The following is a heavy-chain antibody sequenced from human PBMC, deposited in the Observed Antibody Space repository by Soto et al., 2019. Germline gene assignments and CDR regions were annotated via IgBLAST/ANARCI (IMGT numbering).Heavy chain of an antibody. Sequence: VASVKVSCKASGYTFTSYGISWVRQAPGQGLERMGWISAYNGNTNYAQKLQGRVTMTTDTSTSTAYMELRSLRSDDTAVYYCARGDTYDILTGYYAYGMDVRGQGTTVTVSS. CDR1: GYTFTSYG. CDR2: ISAYNGNT. V-gene: IGHV1-18*01. CDR3: ARGDTYDILTGYYAYGMDV. D-gene: IGHD3-9*01. J-gene: IGHJ6*02.